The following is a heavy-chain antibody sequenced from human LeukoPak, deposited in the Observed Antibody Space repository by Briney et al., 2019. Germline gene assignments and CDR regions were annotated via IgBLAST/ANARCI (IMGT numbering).Heavy chain of an antibody. CDR2: ISYDGSNK. Sequence: GGSLRLSCAASGFTFSSYAMHWVSQAPGKGLEWVAVISYDGSNKYYADSVKGRFTISRDNSKNTLYRQMNSLRTEDTAVYYCARGSLWLQLDYWGQGTLVTVSS. D-gene: IGHD5-24*01. V-gene: IGHV3-30-3*01. CDR1: GFTFSSYA. J-gene: IGHJ4*02. CDR3: ARGSLWLQLDY.